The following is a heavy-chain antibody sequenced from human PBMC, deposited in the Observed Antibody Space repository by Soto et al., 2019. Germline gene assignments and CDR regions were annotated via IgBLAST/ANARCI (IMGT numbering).Heavy chain of an antibody. CDR1: GFTFSSYG. CDR3: AKDSPGFDY. V-gene: IGHV3-30*18. CDR2: ISYDGSNK. Sequence: QPGGSLRLSCAASGFTFSSYGVHWVRQAPGKGLEWVAVISYDGSNKYYADSVKGRFTISRDNSKNTLYLQMNSLRAEDTAVYYCAKDSPGFDYWGQGPLVTVSS. J-gene: IGHJ4*02.